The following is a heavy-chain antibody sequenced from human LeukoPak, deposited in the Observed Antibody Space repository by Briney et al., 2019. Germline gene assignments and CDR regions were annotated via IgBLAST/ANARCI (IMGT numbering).Heavy chain of an antibody. V-gene: IGHV1-8*02. CDR3: ARVYSRRSSGYNYADY. CDR1: GYTFSSYD. D-gene: IGHD3-22*01. Sequence: ASVKISCKASGYTFSSYDSNWVRQATGQGLEWMGSMNPNSGNTGYAQKFQGRVTMTRNTSINTAYMELSSLRSEDTAVYYCARVYSRRSSGYNYADYWGQGALVTISS. J-gene: IGHJ4*02. CDR2: MNPNSGNT.